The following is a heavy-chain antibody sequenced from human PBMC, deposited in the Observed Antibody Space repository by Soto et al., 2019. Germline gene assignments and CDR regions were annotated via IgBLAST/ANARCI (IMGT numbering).Heavy chain of an antibody. CDR3: TRGKHVWGTQDAFDI. Sequence: GGSLRLSCAASGFTFSSYWMSWVRQAPGKGLEWVANIKQDGSEKYYVDSVKGRFTISRDNAKNSLYLQMNSLRAEDTAVYYCTRGKHVWGTQDAFDIWGQGTMVTVSS. J-gene: IGHJ3*02. D-gene: IGHD3-16*01. V-gene: IGHV3-7*01. CDR1: GFTFSSYW. CDR2: IKQDGSEK.